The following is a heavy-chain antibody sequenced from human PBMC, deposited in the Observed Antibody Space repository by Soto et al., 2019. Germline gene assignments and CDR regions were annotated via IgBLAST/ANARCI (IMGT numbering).Heavy chain of an antibody. J-gene: IGHJ2*01. Sequence: EVQLVESGGGLVQPGGSLRLSCAASGFTFSSYSMNWVRQAPGKGLEWVSYISSSSSTIYYADSVKGRFTISRDNAKNSLYLQMNSLRDEDTAVYYCARDHSSSPSLWYFDLWGRGTLVTVSS. CDR3: ARDHSSSPSLWYFDL. CDR1: GFTFSSYS. CDR2: ISSSSSTI. D-gene: IGHD6-6*01. V-gene: IGHV3-48*02.